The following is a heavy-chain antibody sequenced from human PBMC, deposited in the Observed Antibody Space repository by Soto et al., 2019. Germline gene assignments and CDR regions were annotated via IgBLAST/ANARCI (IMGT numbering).Heavy chain of an antibody. Sequence: QVQLLQSGAEVKKPGSSVRVSCEASGGSFRTYSISWVRQAPGQGLEWMGEIIPIFGTVNYAQKFQGRVTITADEPTTTVYMGRRSMRSEDTAVYYCAKGAVAGTPTSYYYYGMDVWGQGPTVTVSS. CDR1: GGSFRTYS. D-gene: IGHD6-19*01. J-gene: IGHJ6*02. CDR3: AKGAVAGTPTSYYYYGMDV. V-gene: IGHV1-69*12. CDR2: IIPIFGTV.